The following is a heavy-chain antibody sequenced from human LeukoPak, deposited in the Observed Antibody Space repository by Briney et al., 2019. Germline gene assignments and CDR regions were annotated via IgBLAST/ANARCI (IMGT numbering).Heavy chain of an antibody. CDR1: GGSISSYY. CDR2: IYYSGST. V-gene: IGHV4-59*01. J-gene: IGHJ4*02. Sequence: PSETLSLTCTVSGGSISSYYWSWIRQPRGKGLEWIGYIYYSGSTNYNPSLKSRVTISVDTSKNQFSLKLSSVTAADTAVYYCARGQGSGSYYFDYWGQGTLVTVSS. D-gene: IGHD3-10*01. CDR3: ARGQGSGSYYFDY.